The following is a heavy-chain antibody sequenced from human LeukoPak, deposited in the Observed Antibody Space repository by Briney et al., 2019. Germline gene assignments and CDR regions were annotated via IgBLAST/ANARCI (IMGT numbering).Heavy chain of an antibody. Sequence: GGSLGLSCAASGLTFSSHWMHWVRQAPGKGLEWISGISGSGASTYYADSVTGRFTISRDNSRNTLYLQMNSLRGDDTAVYYCAKDVGKWESLHFFDYWGQGTLVTVSS. V-gene: IGHV3-23*01. D-gene: IGHD1-26*01. CDR2: ISGSGAST. J-gene: IGHJ4*02. CDR3: AKDVGKWESLHFFDY. CDR1: GLTFSSHW.